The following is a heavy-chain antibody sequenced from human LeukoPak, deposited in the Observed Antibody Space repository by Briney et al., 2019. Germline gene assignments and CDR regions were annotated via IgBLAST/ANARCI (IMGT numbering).Heavy chain of an antibody. V-gene: IGHV3-30*04. Sequence: GTSLRLSCAASLFTFSSYAMHSVRQAPCKGVERLTVISYDGTSKYYAHSVKGRFSISRYSSKDTMYLHMNSLGPADTALYYCASDRDGWRPKRLDFWGQGTPVTVSS. CDR2: ISYDGTSK. CDR1: LFTFSSYA. D-gene: IGHD5-24*01. CDR3: ASDRDGWRPKRLDF. J-gene: IGHJ4*02.